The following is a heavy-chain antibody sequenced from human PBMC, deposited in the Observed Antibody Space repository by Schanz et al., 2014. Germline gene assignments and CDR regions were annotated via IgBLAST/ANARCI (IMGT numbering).Heavy chain of an antibody. Sequence: QVQLVQSGAEVKKPGASVKVSCQASGYTFAGHAVHWVRQAPGQGPEWVGCIHTGSGNTKYSQKFEGRVTITRDTSASIVFMELSSLRSEDTAVFFCTSGEARVTSSGVVIGPMNVWGKGTTVIVSS. CDR2: IHTGSGNT. D-gene: IGHD3-3*01. CDR3: TSGEARVTSSGVVIGPMNV. V-gene: IGHV1-3*04. CDR1: GYTFAGHA. J-gene: IGHJ6*03.